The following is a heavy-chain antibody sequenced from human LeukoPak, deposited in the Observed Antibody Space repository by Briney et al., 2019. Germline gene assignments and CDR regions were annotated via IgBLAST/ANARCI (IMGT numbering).Heavy chain of an antibody. Sequence: GGSLRLSCAASGFAFSSYWMHWVRQAPGKGLVWVSRINSDGSSTSYADSVKGRFTISRDNAKNTLYLQMNSLRAEDTAVYYCARTTLYNWFDPWGQGTLVTVSS. CDR2: INSDGSST. V-gene: IGHV3-74*01. J-gene: IGHJ5*02. D-gene: IGHD1-14*01. CDR1: GFAFSSYW. CDR3: ARTTLYNWFDP.